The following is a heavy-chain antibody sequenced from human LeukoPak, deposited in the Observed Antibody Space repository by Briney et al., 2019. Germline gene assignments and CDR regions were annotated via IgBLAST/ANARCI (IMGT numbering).Heavy chain of an antibody. CDR2: INPNSGGT. CDR3: ARELGVAAAGPLDY. CDR1: GYTFTGYY. Sequence: ASVKVSCKASGYTFTGYYMHWVRQAPGQGLEWMGWINPNSGGTNYPHKFQDRVTMTRDTSINTAYMELSNLRSDDTAAYFCARELGVAAAGPLDYWGQGTLVTVSS. D-gene: IGHD6-13*01. V-gene: IGHV1-2*02. J-gene: IGHJ4*02.